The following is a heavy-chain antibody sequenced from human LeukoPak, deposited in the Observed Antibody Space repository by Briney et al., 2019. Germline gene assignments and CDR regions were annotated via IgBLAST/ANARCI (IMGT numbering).Heavy chain of an antibody. D-gene: IGHD1-26*01. V-gene: IGHV4-59*08. Sequence: SETLSLTCTVSGGSISSYYWSWIRQPPGKGLEWLGYIYYSGSTNYNPSLKSRVTISVDTSKNQFSLKLSSVTAADTAVYYCARLVGAHDYWGQGTLVTVSS. CDR2: IYYSGST. CDR1: GGSISSYY. J-gene: IGHJ4*02. CDR3: ARLVGAHDY.